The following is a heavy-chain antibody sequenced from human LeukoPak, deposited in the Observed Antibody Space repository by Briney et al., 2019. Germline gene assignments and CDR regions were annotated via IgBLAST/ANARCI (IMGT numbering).Heavy chain of an antibody. V-gene: IGHV3-23*01. CDR1: RFTFSSYA. D-gene: IGHD3-16*01. Sequence: PGGSLRLSCAASRFTFSSYAMSWVRQAPGKGLEWVSAIGGSGGSTYYADSVKGRFTISRDNSKNTLYLQMNSLGAEDTAVYYCAKDWGPMVANWFDPWGQGTLVAVSS. CDR2: IGGSGGST. J-gene: IGHJ5*02. CDR3: AKDWGPMVANWFDP.